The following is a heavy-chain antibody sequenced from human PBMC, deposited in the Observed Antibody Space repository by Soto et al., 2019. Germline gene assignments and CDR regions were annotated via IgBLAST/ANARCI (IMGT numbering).Heavy chain of an antibody. CDR3: ARGFSGWYWVVY. V-gene: IGHV1-3*01. D-gene: IGHD6-19*01. Sequence: GALVKVSCKASGYTFTSYAMHWVRQAPGQRLEWMGWINAGNGNTKYSQKFQGRVTITRDTSASTAYMELSSLRSEDTAVYYCARGFSGWYWVVYWGQGTLVTVSS. CDR2: INAGNGNT. J-gene: IGHJ4*02. CDR1: GYTFTSYA.